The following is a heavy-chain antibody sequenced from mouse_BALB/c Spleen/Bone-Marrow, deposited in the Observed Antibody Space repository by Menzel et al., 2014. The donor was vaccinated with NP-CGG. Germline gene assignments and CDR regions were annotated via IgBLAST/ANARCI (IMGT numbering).Heavy chain of an antibody. Sequence: EVKVVESGAELVKSGASVKLSCTASGFNIKDTYMHWVKQRPEQGLEWLGRIDPANGNTKYDPKFQGKATITADTSSNTAYLQLSSLTSEDTAVYYCASYVYGYYFDYWGQGSTLTVSS. CDR1: GFNIKDTY. CDR2: IDPANGNT. D-gene: IGHD2-2*01. V-gene: IGHV14-3*02. J-gene: IGHJ2*01. CDR3: ASYVYGYYFDY.